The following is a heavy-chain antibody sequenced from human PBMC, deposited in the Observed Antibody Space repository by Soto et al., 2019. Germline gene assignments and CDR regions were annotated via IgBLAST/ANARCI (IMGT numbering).Heavy chain of an antibody. CDR3: AKELGGSYYTLAY. J-gene: IGHJ4*02. V-gene: IGHV3-43*01. CDR1: GFTFDDYT. D-gene: IGHD1-26*01. CDR2: IRWDGGST. Sequence: GVSLTLSCAASGFTFDDYTMHWVRQAPGKGLEWVSLIRWDGGSTYYADSVKGRFTISRDNIKNSLYLQMNSLRTEDTALYYCAKELGGSYYTLAYWGQGSLVTV.